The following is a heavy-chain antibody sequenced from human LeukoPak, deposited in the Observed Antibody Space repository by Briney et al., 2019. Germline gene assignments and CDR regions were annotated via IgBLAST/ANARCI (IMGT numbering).Heavy chain of an antibody. CDR2: IYYSGST. V-gene: IGHV4-31*03. J-gene: IGHJ4*02. D-gene: IGHD3-10*01. Sequence: SETLSLTCTVSGGSISSGGYYWSWIRQHPGKGLEWIGYIYYSGSTYYNPSLKSRVAISVDTSKNQFSLKLSCVIAVDSAVYYCASLRYGSGSYYSWGQGTLVTVSS. CDR1: GGSISSGGYY. CDR3: ASLRYGSGSYYS.